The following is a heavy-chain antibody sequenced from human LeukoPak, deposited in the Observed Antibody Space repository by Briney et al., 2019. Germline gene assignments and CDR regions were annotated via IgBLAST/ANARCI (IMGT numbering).Heavy chain of an antibody. CDR3: ARGGGDYCFDY. J-gene: IGHJ4*02. D-gene: IGHD2-21*02. CDR2: ISRSGGST. V-gene: IGHV3-23*01. Sequence: GGSLRLSCAASGSIFSNYAMSWVRQAPGKGLEWVSAISRSGGSTYYADSVKGRFTISRDSSKNTLYLQMNSLGAEDTAVYFCARGGGDYCFDYWGQGALVTVSS. CDR1: GSIFSNYA.